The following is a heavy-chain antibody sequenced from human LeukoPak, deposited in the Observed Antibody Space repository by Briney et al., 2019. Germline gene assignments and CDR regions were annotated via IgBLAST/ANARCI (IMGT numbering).Heavy chain of an antibody. J-gene: IGHJ3*02. Sequence: GGSLRLSCAASGFIFDDYAMHWVRQAPGKGLEWVSGISWNSDSIDYANSVKGRFTISRDNAKNSLYLQINSLRAEDTALYFCIKGEYYDGAFDIWGQGTMITVSS. CDR2: ISWNSDSI. V-gene: IGHV3-9*01. D-gene: IGHD3-16*01. CDR1: GFIFDDYA. CDR3: IKGEYYDGAFDI.